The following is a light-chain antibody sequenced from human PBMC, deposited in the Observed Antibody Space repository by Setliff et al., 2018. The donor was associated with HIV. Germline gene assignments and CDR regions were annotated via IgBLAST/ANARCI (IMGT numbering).Light chain of an antibody. CDR3: SSYTSSGTVV. CDR1: SSDVGGYNY. J-gene: IGLJ2*01. CDR2: DVS. V-gene: IGLV2-14*03. Sequence: QSVLTQPASVSGSPGQSITISCTGTSSDVGGYNYVSWYQQHPGKAPKLMIYDVSNRPSGVSNRFSGSKSGNTASLTISGLQAEDEADYYCSSYTSSGTVVFGGGTKVTV.